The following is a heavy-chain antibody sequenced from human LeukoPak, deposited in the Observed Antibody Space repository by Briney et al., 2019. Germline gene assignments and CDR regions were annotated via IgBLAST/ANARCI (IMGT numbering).Heavy chain of an antibody. CDR1: GFTFSTYW. CDR2: IKTDGRQI. J-gene: IGHJ4*02. D-gene: IGHD1-1*01. CDR3: ARDLNWEAY. V-gene: IGHV3-7*01. Sequence: GGSLRLSCAASGFTFSTYWMTWVHQAPGKGLEWVANIKTDGRQIYYVASVKGRFTISRDNTKNSLYLQMNSLKAEATAVYYCARDLNWEAYWGQGTLVTVSS.